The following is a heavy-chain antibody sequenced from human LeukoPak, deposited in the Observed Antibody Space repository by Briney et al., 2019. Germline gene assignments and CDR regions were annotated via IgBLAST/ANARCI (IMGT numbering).Heavy chain of an antibody. V-gene: IGHV1-2*04. J-gene: IGHJ3*02. D-gene: IGHD2-15*01. Sequence: GASVKVSCKASGYTFTGYYMLWVRQAPGQGLEWMGWINPNSGGTNYAQKFQGWVTMTRDTSISTAYMELSRLRSDDTAVYYCARSRASGGSYRDAFDIWGQGTMVTASS. CDR2: INPNSGGT. CDR1: GYTFTGYY. CDR3: ARSRASGGSYRDAFDI.